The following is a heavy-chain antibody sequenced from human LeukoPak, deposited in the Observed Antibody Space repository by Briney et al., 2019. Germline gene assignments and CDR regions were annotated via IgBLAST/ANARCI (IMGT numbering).Heavy chain of an antibody. CDR2: ISGSGGGT. D-gene: IGHD2-2*01. Sequence: GGSLRLSCAASGFTFSSYAMSWVRQAPGKGLEWASAISGSGGGTYYADSVKGRFTISRDNSKSTLHLQMNSLRAEDTAVYYCAREGEVVPAPPVGYWGQGTLVTVSS. CDR3: AREGEVVPAPPVGY. CDR1: GFTFSSYA. V-gene: IGHV3-23*01. J-gene: IGHJ4*02.